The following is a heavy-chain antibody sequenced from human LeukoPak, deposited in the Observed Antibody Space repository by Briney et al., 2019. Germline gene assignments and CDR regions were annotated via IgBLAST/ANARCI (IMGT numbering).Heavy chain of an antibody. J-gene: IGHJ3*02. CDR3: AKGRYCSAGSCYGWHAFDI. Sequence: PGGSLRLSCAASGFTFSAYAMGWVRQAPGKGLEWVSAISGSGGDTYYAELVKGRFTISRDNSKNTLYLQMNSLRAEDTAVHYCAKGRYCSAGSCYGWHAFDIWGQGTMVTVSS. CDR2: ISGSGGDT. CDR1: GFTFSAYA. V-gene: IGHV3-23*01. D-gene: IGHD2-15*01.